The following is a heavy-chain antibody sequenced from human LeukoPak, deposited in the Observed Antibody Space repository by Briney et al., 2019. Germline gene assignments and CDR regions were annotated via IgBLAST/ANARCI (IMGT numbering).Heavy chain of an antibody. CDR2: IYPGDSDT. CDR3: ARRGISLGDAFDI. D-gene: IGHD2-15*01. V-gene: IGHV5-51*01. CDR1: GYSFTSYW. Sequence: GESLKISCKGSGYSFTSYWIGWVRQMPGKGLEWTGIIYPGDSDTRYSPSFQGQVTISADKSISTAYLQWSSLKASDTAMYYCARRGISLGDAFDIWGQGTMVTVSS. J-gene: IGHJ3*02.